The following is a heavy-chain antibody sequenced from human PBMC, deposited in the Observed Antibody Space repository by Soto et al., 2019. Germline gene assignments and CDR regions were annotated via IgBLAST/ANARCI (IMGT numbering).Heavy chain of an antibody. CDR3: ARNESSNIYGMDV. D-gene: IGHD6-6*01. Sequence: EVQLVESGGGLVKPGGSLRLSCAASGFTFSSYSMNWVRQAPGKGLEWVSSISSSSFSINYADSVKGRFSISRDNAQNPLQLQMNNLRAEDTAVYYCARNESSNIYGMDVWGQGTTVTVSS. V-gene: IGHV3-21*02. J-gene: IGHJ6*02. CDR1: GFTFSSYS. CDR2: ISSSSFSI.